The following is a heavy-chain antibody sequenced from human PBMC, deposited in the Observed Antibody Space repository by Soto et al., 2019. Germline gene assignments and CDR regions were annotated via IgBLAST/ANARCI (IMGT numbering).Heavy chain of an antibody. D-gene: IGHD3-3*01. CDR1: GFTFSSYA. CDR3: AKGQRDYDFWSGYWRGNWFDP. V-gene: IGHV3-23*01. CDR2: LSRSGGST. Sequence: EVQLLESGGGLVQPGGSLRLSCAASGFTFSSYAMSWVRQAPGKGLEWVSALSRSGGSTYYADSVKGRFTISRDNSRITMYLQMNSLRAEDTAVYYCAKGQRDYDFWSGYWRGNWFDPWGQGTLVTVSS. J-gene: IGHJ5*02.